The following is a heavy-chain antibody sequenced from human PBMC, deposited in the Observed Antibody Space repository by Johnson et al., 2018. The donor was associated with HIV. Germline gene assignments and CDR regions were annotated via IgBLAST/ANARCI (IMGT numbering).Heavy chain of an antibody. CDR3: ARDWDAYGAFDI. Sequence: QVQLVESGGGVVQPGRSLRLSCAASGFTFSTYGMHWVRQAPGKGLEWVSVIYSGGSTYYADSVKGRFTISRDNSKNTLYLQMNSLRAEDTAVYYCARDWDAYGAFDIWGQGTMVTVSS. CDR1: GFTFSTYG. J-gene: IGHJ3*02. V-gene: IGHV3-NL1*01. D-gene: IGHD1-26*01. CDR2: IYSGGST.